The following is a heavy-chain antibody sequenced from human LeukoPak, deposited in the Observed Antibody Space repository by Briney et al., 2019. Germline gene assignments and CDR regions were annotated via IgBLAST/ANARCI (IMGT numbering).Heavy chain of an antibody. CDR3: AKDRAGRWLQIYYYYGMDV. J-gene: IGHJ6*02. CDR1: GFTFSSYG. CDR2: ISYDGSNK. Sequence: GRSLRLSCAASGFTFSSYGMHWVRQAPGKGLEWVAVISYDGSNKYYADSVKGRFTIPRDNSKNTLYLQMNSLRAEDTAVYYCAKDRAGRWLQIYYYYGMDVWGQGTTVTVSS. V-gene: IGHV3-30*18. D-gene: IGHD5-24*01.